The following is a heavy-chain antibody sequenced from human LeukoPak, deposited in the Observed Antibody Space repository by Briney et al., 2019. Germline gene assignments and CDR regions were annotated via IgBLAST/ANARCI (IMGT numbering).Heavy chain of an antibody. Sequence: GGSLRLSCAASGFTFSSCGMHWVRQAPGKGLEWVAFIRYDGSNKYYADSVKGRFTISRDNSKNTLYLQMNSLRAEDTAVYYCANRPPNYYYYMDVWGKGTTVAISS. CDR3: ANRPPNYYYYMDV. J-gene: IGHJ6*03. V-gene: IGHV3-30*02. CDR1: GFTFSSCG. CDR2: IRYDGSNK.